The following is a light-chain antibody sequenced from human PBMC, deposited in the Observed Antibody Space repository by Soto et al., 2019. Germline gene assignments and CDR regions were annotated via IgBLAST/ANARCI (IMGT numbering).Light chain of an antibody. CDR2: SIS. CDR3: QQCSSWPYT. V-gene: IGKV3-15*01. J-gene: IGKJ2*01. Sequence: EIVMTQSPATLSVSPGERATLSCRASQSIDNFVWYQQKPGQAPRLLIYSISTRANGIPARFSGSGSGTEFTLTSSSLQSEDFAVYYCQQCSSWPYTFGQGTKLEIK. CDR1: QSIDN.